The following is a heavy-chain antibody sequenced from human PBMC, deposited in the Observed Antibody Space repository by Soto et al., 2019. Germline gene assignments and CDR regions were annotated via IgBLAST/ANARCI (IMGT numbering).Heavy chain of an antibody. CDR1: GGSISSSSYY. CDR2: IYYSGST. Sequence: SETLSLTCTVSGGSISSSSYYWGWIRQHPGKGLEWIGYIYYSGSTYYNPSLESRVTISVDTSKNQFSLKLSSVTAADTAVYYCARTRGYSGYDSYYFDYWGQGTLVTVSS. D-gene: IGHD5-12*01. CDR3: ARTRGYSGYDSYYFDY. V-gene: IGHV4-31*03. J-gene: IGHJ4*02.